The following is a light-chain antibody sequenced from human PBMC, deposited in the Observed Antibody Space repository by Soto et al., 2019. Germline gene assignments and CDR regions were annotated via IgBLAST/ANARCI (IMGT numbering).Light chain of an antibody. CDR3: LQYNSYPFT. V-gene: IGKV1-17*01. Sequence: DIQMTQSPSFLSASLGDRVTITCRASQAISNYLNWYQQKPGKAPKRLIYGASTLQSGAPSRFSGSASGAAFTLTISSLQPEDFATYYCLQYNSYPFTFGGGTKVDIK. CDR2: GAS. J-gene: IGKJ4*01. CDR1: QAISNY.